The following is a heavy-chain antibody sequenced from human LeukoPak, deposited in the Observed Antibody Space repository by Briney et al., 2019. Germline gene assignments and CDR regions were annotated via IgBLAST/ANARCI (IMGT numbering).Heavy chain of an antibody. CDR2: MYLSGTT. Sequence: KPSETLSLTCTVSGDSINSLDLWSWVRQPPGKGLEWIGEMYLSGTTHSNPSVKSRVTISIDKSKNQFFLNLSSVTAADTAVYYCAGLVGRYSSSLYYYYFDYWGQGTLVTVSS. J-gene: IGHJ4*02. V-gene: IGHV4-4*02. CDR3: AGLVGRYSSSLYYYYFDY. CDR1: GDSINSLDL. D-gene: IGHD1-26*01.